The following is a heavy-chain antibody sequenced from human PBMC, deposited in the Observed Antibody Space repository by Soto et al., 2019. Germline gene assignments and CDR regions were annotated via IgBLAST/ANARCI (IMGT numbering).Heavy chain of an antibody. V-gene: IGHV1-69*13. Sequence: SVKVSCKASGGTFSIYAISWVLQSAGQGLEWMGGIIPIFGTANYAQKFQGRVTITADESTSTAYMELSSLRSEDTAVYYCARVSTAMVWWGYDYWGQGTLVTVSS. CDR3: ARVSTAMVWWGYDY. CDR2: IIPIFGTA. D-gene: IGHD5-18*01. CDR1: GGTFSIYA. J-gene: IGHJ4*02.